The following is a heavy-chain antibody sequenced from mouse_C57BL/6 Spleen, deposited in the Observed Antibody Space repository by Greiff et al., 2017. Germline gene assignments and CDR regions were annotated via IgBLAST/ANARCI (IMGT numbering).Heavy chain of an antibody. V-gene: IGHV1-72*01. J-gene: IGHJ4*01. CDR3: ARGGSLDYYARDY. CDR1: GYTFTSYW. D-gene: IGHD1-1*02. Sequence: QVQLKQPGAELVKPGASVKLSCKASGYTFTSYWMPWVKQRPGRGLEWIGRIDPNSGGTKYNEKFKSKATLTVDKHASTTYMQLSSLTSEDSAVYYCARGGSLDYYARDYWGQGTSVTVSS. CDR2: IDPNSGGT.